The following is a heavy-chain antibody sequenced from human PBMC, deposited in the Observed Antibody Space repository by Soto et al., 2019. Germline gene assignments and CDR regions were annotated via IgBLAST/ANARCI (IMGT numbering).Heavy chain of an antibody. CDR2: IWYDGSNK. D-gene: IGHD2-2*01. V-gene: IGHV3-33*01. J-gene: IGHJ4*02. CDR1: GFTFSSYG. Sequence: GGSLRLSCAASGFTFSSYGMHWVRQAPGKGLEWVAVIWYDGSNKYYADSVKGRFTISRDNSKNTLYLQMNSLRAEDTAVYYCARDNFVVVPAGVFDYWGQGTLVTVSS. CDR3: ARDNFVVVPAGVFDY.